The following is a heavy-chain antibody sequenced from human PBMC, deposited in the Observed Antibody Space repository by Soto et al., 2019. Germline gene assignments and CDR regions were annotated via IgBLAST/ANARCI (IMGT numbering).Heavy chain of an antibody. CDR3: ARDPGTTKWFDP. D-gene: IGHD1-7*01. V-gene: IGHV4-34*01. CDR1: GGSFSGYY. Sequence: SETLSLTCAVYGGSFSGYYWSWIRQPPGKGLEWIGEINHSGSTNYNPSLKSRVTISVDTSKNQFSLKLSSVTAADTAVYYCARDPGTTKWFDPWGQGTLVTVSS. J-gene: IGHJ5*02. CDR2: INHSGST.